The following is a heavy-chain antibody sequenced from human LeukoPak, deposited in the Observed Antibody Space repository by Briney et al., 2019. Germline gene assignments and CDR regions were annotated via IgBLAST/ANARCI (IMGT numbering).Heavy chain of an antibody. V-gene: IGHV3-11*01. J-gene: IGHJ4*02. CDR1: GFTFSDYY. CDR2: ISSSGSTI. D-gene: IGHD1-26*01. Sequence: KPVGSLRLSCAAPGFTFSDYYMSWIRQAPGKGLGWVSYISSSGSTIYYADSVKGRFTISRDNAKNSLYLQMNSLRAEDTAVYYCAREGLSLGIFDYWGQGTLVTVSS. CDR3: AREGLSLGIFDY.